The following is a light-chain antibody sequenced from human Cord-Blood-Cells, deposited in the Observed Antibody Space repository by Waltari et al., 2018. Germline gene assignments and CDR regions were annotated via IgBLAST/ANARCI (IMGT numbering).Light chain of an antibody. CDR1: QSISSW. J-gene: IGKJ4*01. Sequence: DIQMTQSPSTLSASVGDRVTITCRASQSISSWLAWYQQKPGKAPKLLIYDASSLESGVPSRFSGSGSVTKCTLTISSLQPDDFATYYCKQSTFGGGTKVEIK. CDR3: KQST. V-gene: IGKV1-5*01. CDR2: DAS.